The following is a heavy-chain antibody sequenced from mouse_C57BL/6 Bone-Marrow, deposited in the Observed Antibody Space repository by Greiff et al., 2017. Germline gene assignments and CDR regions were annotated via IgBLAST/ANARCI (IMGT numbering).Heavy chain of an antibody. J-gene: IGHJ4*01. Sequence: EVQLQQSGPELVKPGASVKIPCKASGYTFTDYNMDWVKQSHGKSLEWIGDINPNNGGTIYNQKFKGKAKLTVDKSSSTAYMELRSLTSEDTAVYYCARDYARGYAMDYWGQGTSVTVSS. V-gene: IGHV1-18*01. CDR3: ARDYARGYAMDY. D-gene: IGHD1-1*01. CDR1: GYTFTDYN. CDR2: INPNNGGT.